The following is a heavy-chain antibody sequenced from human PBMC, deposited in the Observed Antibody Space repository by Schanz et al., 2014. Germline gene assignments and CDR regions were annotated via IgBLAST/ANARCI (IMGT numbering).Heavy chain of an antibody. Sequence: QVQLVQSGAEVKKPGASVKVSCKASGYTFTSYGINWVRQAPGQGLEWMGWITAYNGDTNYALKLQGRVTMTTDTSTGTAYMELRSLRPEDTAVYYCARSNYYDNSDYYNSFDYWGQGTLVTVSS. CDR3: ARSNYYDNSDYYNSFDY. CDR2: ITAYNGDT. CDR1: GYTFTSYG. J-gene: IGHJ4*02. D-gene: IGHD3-22*01. V-gene: IGHV1-18*01.